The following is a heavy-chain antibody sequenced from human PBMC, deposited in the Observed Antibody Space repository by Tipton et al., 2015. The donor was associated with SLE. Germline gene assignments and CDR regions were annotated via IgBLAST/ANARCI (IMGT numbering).Heavy chain of an antibody. D-gene: IGHD6-13*01. Sequence: TLSLTCLVSGGFIRSYYWGLLRQPPGKGLEWIGGIYYSGSTYYHPSLKSRVTISVDTSNNQFSLKLSSVTAADTAVYYCAREGLAAAGTFACWGQGTLVTVSS. CDR3: AREGLAAAGTFAC. J-gene: IGHJ4*02. CDR2: IYYSGST. CDR1: GGFIRSYY. V-gene: IGHV4-39*07.